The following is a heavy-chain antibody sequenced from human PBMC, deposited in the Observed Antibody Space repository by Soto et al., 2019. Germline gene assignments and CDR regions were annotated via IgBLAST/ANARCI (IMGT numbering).Heavy chain of an antibody. CDR3: ARNYGDYDYYFDY. CDR1: GGTFSSYT. Sequence: QVQLVQSGAEVKKPGSSVKVSCKASGGTFSSYTISWVRQAPGQGHEWMGRIIPILGIANYAQKFQGRVTITADKSTSTAYMELSSLRSEDTAVYYCARNYGDYDYYFDYWGQGTLVTVFS. J-gene: IGHJ4*02. CDR2: IIPILGIA. V-gene: IGHV1-69*02. D-gene: IGHD4-17*01.